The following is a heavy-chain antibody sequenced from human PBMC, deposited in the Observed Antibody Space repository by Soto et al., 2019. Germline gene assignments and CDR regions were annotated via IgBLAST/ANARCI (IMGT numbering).Heavy chain of an antibody. CDR3: ARAEDSSGYQ. D-gene: IGHD3-22*01. Sequence: SETLSLTCTVSGGSISIYAWSWIRQPAGKGLEWIGRIYTSGGTNYKPFLKSRVTMSGDTSKNEFSLKLSSVTAAETAVYYCARAEDSSGYQWGQGTLVTVSS. V-gene: IGHV4-4*07. CDR2: IYTSGGT. J-gene: IGHJ4*02. CDR1: GGSISIYA.